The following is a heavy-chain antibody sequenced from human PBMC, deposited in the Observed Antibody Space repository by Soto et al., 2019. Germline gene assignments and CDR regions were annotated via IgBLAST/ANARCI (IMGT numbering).Heavy chain of an antibody. CDR2: MNPNRGNT. CDR1: GYTFTSHD. CDR3: ARSLGQLPYYFGLDV. D-gene: IGHD2-2*01. J-gene: IGHJ6*02. Sequence: ASVKISCKASGYTFTSHDIHWVRQATGQGLEWMGWMNPNRGNTGYARRFQGRITMTRNTSISTAYMELRSPTSEDTAVYYCARSLGQLPYYFGLDVWGQGTKVTVSS. V-gene: IGHV1-8*01.